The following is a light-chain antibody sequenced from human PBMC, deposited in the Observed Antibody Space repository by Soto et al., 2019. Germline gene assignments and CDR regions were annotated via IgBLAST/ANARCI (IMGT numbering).Light chain of an antibody. CDR3: QQRREG. CDR2: DAS. Sequence: EIVLTQSPATLSLSPGERATLSCRASQSVSAYLAWYQLKPGQAPRLLIYDASTRATGIPARFSDSGSGTDFTLTISSLEHEAAAIYYSQQRREGFGPETKVDI. CDR1: QSVSAY. V-gene: IGKV3-11*01. J-gene: IGKJ3*01.